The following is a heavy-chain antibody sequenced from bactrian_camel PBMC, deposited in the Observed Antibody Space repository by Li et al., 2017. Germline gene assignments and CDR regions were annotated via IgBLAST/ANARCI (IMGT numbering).Heavy chain of an antibody. V-gene: IGHV3S53*01. CDR2: IINGA. D-gene: IGHD2*01. J-gene: IGHJ4*01. Sequence: VQLVESGGGSVQAGGSLRLACAARGITYSTTYSTNCMGWFRQVPGKEREWDAAIINGARYANSVKGRFTISTDNANNTLSLQMDRLRPEDTAMYYCNDRCRTLFGPGTQVTVS. CDR1: GITYSTTYSTNC.